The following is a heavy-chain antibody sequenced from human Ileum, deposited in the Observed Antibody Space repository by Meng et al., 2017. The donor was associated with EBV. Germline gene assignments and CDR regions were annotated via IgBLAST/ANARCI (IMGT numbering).Heavy chain of an antibody. J-gene: IGHJ5*02. CDR2: IRNKTNGGTA. D-gene: IGHD6-19*01. V-gene: IGHV3-15*01. CDR1: GFTFTNAW. CDR3: TTGKQWLVP. Sequence: EVQLVEAGGGLVKPGGSLSLSCAASGFTFTNAWMSWVRQAPGKGLEWIGRIRNKTNGGTADYAAPVKGRFSISRDDSKNTLYLQMNSLKIEDTAMYYCTTGKQWLVPWGQGTLVTVSS.